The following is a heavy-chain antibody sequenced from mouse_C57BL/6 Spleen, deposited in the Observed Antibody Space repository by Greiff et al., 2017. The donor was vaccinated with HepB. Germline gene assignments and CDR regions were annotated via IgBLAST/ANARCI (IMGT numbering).Heavy chain of an antibody. J-gene: IGHJ4*01. CDR3: ARIHYDGYGAMDY. V-gene: IGHV1-9*01. CDR1: GYTFTGYW. D-gene: IGHD2-3*01. CDR2: ILPGSGST. Sequence: QVQLQQSGAELMKPGASVKLSCKATGYTFTGYWIEWVKQRPGHGLEWIGEILPGSGSTNYSEKFKGKATFTADTSSNTAYMQLSSLTTEDSAIYYCARIHYDGYGAMDYWGQGTSVTVSS.